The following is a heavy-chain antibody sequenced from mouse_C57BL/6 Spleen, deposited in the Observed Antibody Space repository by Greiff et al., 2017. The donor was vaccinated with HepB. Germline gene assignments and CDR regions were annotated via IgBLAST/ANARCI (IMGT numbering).Heavy chain of an antibody. D-gene: IGHD1-1*01. CDR1: GYTFTSYW. CDR3: ARSLITTVVGGVYAMDY. V-gene: IGHV1-53*01. J-gene: IGHJ4*01. Sequence: QVQLQQPGTELVKPGASVKLSFKASGYTFTSYWMHWVKQRPGQGLEWIGNINPSNGGTNYNEKFKSKATLTVDKSSSTAYMQLSSLTSEDSAVYYCARSLITTVVGGVYAMDYWGQGTSVTVSS. CDR2: INPSNGGT.